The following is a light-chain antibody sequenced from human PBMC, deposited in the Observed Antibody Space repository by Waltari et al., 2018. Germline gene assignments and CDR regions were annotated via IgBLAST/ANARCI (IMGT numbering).Light chain of an antibody. CDR3: MQCTHWPYT. Sequence: DVVLTQPQLYLHVTLGLPASISCKTSHSLLHSDVNTHLNWFQQRPGQSPTRLVYKVSSRESGVPDRFSGSGSGTDFTLKISRVEAEDVGVYYCMQCTHWPYTFGQGTRVDIK. V-gene: IGKV2-30*02. CDR2: KVS. CDR1: HSLLHSDVNTH. J-gene: IGKJ2*01.